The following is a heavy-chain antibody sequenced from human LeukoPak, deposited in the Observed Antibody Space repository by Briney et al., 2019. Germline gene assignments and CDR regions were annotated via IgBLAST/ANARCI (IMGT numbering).Heavy chain of an antibody. J-gene: IGHJ6*02. D-gene: IGHD6-13*01. CDR3: ARDPLRSTWSTYYNALDV. V-gene: IGHV1-18*01. Sequence: ASVTVSCTASGYSFTSYAIKWVRQAAGQGLEWMGWISAYNGNTDYAQKFQGRVTMTTDTSTSTAHMELRSLTSDDTAVYYCARDPLRSTWSTYYNALDVWGQGTTVTVSS. CDR2: ISAYNGNT. CDR1: GYSFTSYA.